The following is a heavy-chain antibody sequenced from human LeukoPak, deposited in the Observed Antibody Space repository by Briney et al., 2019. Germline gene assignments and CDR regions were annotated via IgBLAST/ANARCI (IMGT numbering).Heavy chain of an antibody. CDR1: GVSTTNGIYY. J-gene: IGHJ4*02. V-gene: IGHV4-39*01. CDR3: GRHAEYNSGWHFYLDH. D-gene: IGHD6-19*01. CDR2: VHNVGST. Sequence: SETLPLTCTVSGVSTTNGIYYWAWIRQSPGKGLEWIGSVHNVGSTYYNLSLRSRVTMSIDTSKNQFSLRLNSVTAADTAVYYCGRHAEYNSGWHFYLDHWGQGILVTVSS.